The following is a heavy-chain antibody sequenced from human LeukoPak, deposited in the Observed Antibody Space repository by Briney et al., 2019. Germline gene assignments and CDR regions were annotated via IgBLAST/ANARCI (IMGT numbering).Heavy chain of an antibody. CDR1: GGSISSYY. CDR3: ARTIWFGELLALDY. D-gene: IGHD3-10*01. CDR2: IYYSGST. V-gene: IGHV4-59*01. Sequence: SETLSLTCTVSGGSISSYYWSWIRQPPGKGLEWIGYIYYSGSTNYNPSLKSRVTISVDTSKNQFSLKLSSVTAADTAVYYCARTIWFGELLALDYRGQGTLVTVSS. J-gene: IGHJ4*02.